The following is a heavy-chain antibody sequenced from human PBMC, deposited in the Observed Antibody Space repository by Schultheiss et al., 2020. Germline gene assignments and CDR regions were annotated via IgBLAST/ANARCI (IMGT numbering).Heavy chain of an antibody. V-gene: IGHV1-2*02. CDR1: GYTFTGYY. J-gene: IGHJ5*02. CDR3: ARDQLRWFGELLYFSFDP. D-gene: IGHD3-10*01. Sequence: ASVKVSCKASGYTFTGYYMHWVRQAPGQGLEWMGWINPNSGGTNYAQKFQGRVTMTRDTSISTAYMELSRLRSDDTAVYYCARDQLRWFGELLYFSFDPWGQGTLVTVSS. CDR2: INPNSGGT.